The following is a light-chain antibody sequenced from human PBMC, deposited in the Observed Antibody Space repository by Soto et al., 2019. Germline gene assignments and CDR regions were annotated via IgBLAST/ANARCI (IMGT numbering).Light chain of an antibody. J-gene: IGLJ3*02. Sequence: QSVLTQPASVSGSPGQSITISCTGTSSDVGSYNLVSWYQQHPGKAPKLLIYSNNQRPSGVPDRFSGSKSGTSASLAISGLQSEDEADYYCAAWDDSLNGWVFGGGTKLTVL. CDR3: AAWDDSLNGWV. CDR1: SSDVGSYNL. CDR2: SNN. V-gene: IGLV1-44*01.